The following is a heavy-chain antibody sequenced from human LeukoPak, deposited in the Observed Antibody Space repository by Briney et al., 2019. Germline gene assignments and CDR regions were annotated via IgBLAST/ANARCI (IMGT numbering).Heavy chain of an antibody. Sequence: PSETLSLTCTVSGGSISSYYWNWIRQPAGKGLEWIGHIYTSGSTNYNPSLKSRVTMSVDMSKNQFSLKLSSVTAADTAIYYCARGRPDSGNYYVFDYWGQGTLVTVSS. CDR1: GGSISSYY. V-gene: IGHV4-4*07. J-gene: IGHJ4*02. CDR3: ARGRPDSGNYYVFDY. D-gene: IGHD1-26*01. CDR2: IYTSGST.